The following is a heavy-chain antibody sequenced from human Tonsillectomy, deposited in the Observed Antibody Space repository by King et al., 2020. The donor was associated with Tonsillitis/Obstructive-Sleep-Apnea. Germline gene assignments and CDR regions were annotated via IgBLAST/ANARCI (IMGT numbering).Heavy chain of an antibody. Sequence: VQLVESGAEVKKPGESLKISCKGSGYSFSEYWIAWVRQMPGKGLEWMGSIYPDDSDTRYSPSFQGQATMSVDKSISTAYLQWSSLKASDTAIYYCARRRDVVVPAAIAGWFDPWGQGTLVTVSS. CDR3: ARRRDVVVPAAIAGWFDP. V-gene: IGHV5-51*01. J-gene: IGHJ5*02. CDR2: IYPDDSDT. D-gene: IGHD2-2*02. CDR1: GYSFSEYW.